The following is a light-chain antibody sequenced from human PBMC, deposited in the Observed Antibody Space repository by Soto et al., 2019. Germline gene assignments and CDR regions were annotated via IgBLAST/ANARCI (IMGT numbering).Light chain of an antibody. V-gene: IGKV2-24*01. J-gene: IGKJ2*01. CDR2: MIS. CDR3: MQATRPYT. Sequence: DFVMTQTPLSSPVTLGQPASISCRSSQSLVHSDGNSYLSWLHQRPGQPPRLLIYMISNRFSGVTDRFSGSGAGTDFTLKISRVEPEDVGVYYCMQATRPYTVGQGTKLEIK. CDR1: QSLVHSDGNSY.